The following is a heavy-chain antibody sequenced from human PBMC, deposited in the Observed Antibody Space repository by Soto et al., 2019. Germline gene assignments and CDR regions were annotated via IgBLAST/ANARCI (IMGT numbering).Heavy chain of an antibody. D-gene: IGHD1-7*01. CDR2: INPNSGGT. CDR1: GYTFTGYY. Sequence: ASVKVSCKASGYTFTGYYMHWVRQAPGQGLEWMGWINPNSGGTNYAQKFQGWVTMTRDTSISTAYMELSRLRSDDTAVYYCARGITGTTTAPYYYYGMDVWSQGTTVTVSS. CDR3: ARGITGTTTAPYYYYGMDV. V-gene: IGHV1-2*04. J-gene: IGHJ6*02.